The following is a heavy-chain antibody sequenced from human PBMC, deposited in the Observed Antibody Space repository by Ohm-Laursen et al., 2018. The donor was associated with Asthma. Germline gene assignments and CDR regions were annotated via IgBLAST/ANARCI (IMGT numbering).Heavy chain of an antibody. Sequence: SLRLSCAASGFTFSSYSMNWVRQAPGKGLEWVSSISSGSSYIYYTDSVKGRFTISRDNAKNSLYLQMNSLRAEDTAVYYCARDGAESSIAARNFDYWGQGTLVTVSP. J-gene: IGHJ4*02. D-gene: IGHD6-6*01. CDR3: ARDGAESSIAARNFDY. V-gene: IGHV3-21*01. CDR2: ISSGSSYI. CDR1: GFTFSSYS.